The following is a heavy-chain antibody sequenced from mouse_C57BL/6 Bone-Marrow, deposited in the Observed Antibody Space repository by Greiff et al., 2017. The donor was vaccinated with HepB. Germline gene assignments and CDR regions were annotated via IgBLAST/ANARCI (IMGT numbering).Heavy chain of an antibody. V-gene: IGHV1-19*01. D-gene: IGHD6-2*01. CDR1: GYTFTDYY. Sequence: VQLKESGPVLVKPGASVKMSCKASGYTFTDYYMNWVKQSHGKSLEWIGVINPYNGGTSYNQKFKGKATLTVDKSSSTAYMELNSLTSEDSAVYYCARSLWGAMDYWGQGTSVTVSS. J-gene: IGHJ4*01. CDR2: INPYNGGT. CDR3: ARSLWGAMDY.